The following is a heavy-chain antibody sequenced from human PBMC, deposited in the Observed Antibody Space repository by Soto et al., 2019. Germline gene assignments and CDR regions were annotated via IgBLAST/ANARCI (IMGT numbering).Heavy chain of an antibody. CDR1: GFTFNNVA. CDR2: IGGRDGTI. D-gene: IGHD2-2*01. J-gene: IGHJ6*02. Sequence: EVQLLESGGGLVQPGGSLRLSCAASGFTFNNVAMSWVRQAPGKELEWVSYIGGRDGTIFYAASVKGRFAISRDNSNNTLYLQAKSLTAEDTAVYYCTRGPYCDTSSCVLPNYYFAMDGWGRGTTVTVSS. V-gene: IGHV3-23*01. CDR3: TRGPYCDTSSCVLPNYYFAMDG.